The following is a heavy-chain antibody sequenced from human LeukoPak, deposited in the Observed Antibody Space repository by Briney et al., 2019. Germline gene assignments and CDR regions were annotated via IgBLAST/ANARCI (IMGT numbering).Heavy chain of an antibody. CDR2: IYYGVST. Sequence: SQTLSLACTVPGGSISSGGYFWSGIGQPPGKGLEGLGYIYYGVSTYYNPPLKRRLTISVDTSASPFSLWLSSVTAAETAVYYCARGTYSSGWSLGFAPWGQGILVTVSS. CDR3: ARGTYSSGWSLGFAP. CDR1: GGSISSGGYF. J-gene: IGHJ5*02. D-gene: IGHD6-19*01. V-gene: IGHV4-31*03.